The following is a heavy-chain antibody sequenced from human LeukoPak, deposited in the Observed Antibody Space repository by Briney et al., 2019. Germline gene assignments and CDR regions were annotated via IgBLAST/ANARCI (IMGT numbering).Heavy chain of an antibody. CDR3: IAALWFGESVDY. Sequence: GGSLRLSCAASGFTFSNTWMSWVRQAPGKGLEWVGRIKSKTDGGTTDYAAPVKGRFTISRDDSKNTLYLQMNSLKTEDTAVYYCIAALWFGESVDYWGQGTLVTVSS. J-gene: IGHJ4*02. D-gene: IGHD3-10*01. CDR2: IKSKTDGGTT. V-gene: IGHV3-15*01. CDR1: GFTFSNTW.